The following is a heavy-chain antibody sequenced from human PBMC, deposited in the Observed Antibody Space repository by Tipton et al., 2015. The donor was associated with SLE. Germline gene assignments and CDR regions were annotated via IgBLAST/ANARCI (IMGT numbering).Heavy chain of an antibody. CDR2: VYYSGST. D-gene: IGHD3-10*01. V-gene: IGHV4-59*11. CDR3: AGYYNYMDV. Sequence: TLSLTCTVSGGSISSHYWSWFRQPPGKGLEWIGYVYYSGSTNYNPSLRSRVTMSLDMSKNQFSLKLSSVTAADTAVYYCAGYYNYMDVWGKGTTVTVSS. J-gene: IGHJ6*03. CDR1: GGSISSHY.